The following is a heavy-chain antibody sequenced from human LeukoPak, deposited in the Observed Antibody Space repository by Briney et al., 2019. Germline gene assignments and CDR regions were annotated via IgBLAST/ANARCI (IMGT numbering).Heavy chain of an antibody. CDR3: ARNGEMATIEVGISLSYFDY. J-gene: IGHJ4*02. V-gene: IGHV1-46*01. Sequence: ASVKVSCKASGYTFTGYYMHWVRQAPGQGLEWMGIINPSGGSTSYAQKFQGRVTMTRDTSTSTVYMELSSLRSEDTAVYYCARNGEMATIEVGISLSYFDYWGQGTLVTVSS. D-gene: IGHD5-24*01. CDR2: INPSGGST. CDR1: GYTFTGYY.